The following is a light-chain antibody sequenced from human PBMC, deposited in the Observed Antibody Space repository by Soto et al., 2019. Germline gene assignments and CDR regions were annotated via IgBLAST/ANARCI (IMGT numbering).Light chain of an antibody. CDR3: QQYGNSPIT. J-gene: IGKJ5*01. V-gene: IGKV3-20*01. CDR1: QRIGSN. CDR2: AAS. Sequence: EIVMTQSPGTLSLSPGERATLSCRASQRIGSNVAWYQQRPGQAPRLLIYAASYRATGVPDRFSGSGSATDFRLTISRLEPEDFAVYYCQQYGNSPITFGQGTRLEI.